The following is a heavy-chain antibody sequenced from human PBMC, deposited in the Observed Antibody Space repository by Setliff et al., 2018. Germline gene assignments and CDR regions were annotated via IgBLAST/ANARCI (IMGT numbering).Heavy chain of an antibody. D-gene: IGHD4-17*01. CDR2: IIPVLGMT. CDR1: GYPFTSYG. J-gene: IGHJ6*03. V-gene: IGHV1-69*10. Sequence: GASVKVSCKASGYPFTSYGVSWVRQAPGQGLEWMGAIIPVLGMTDYAQKFQGRLTITADQSTTTVYMELSSLRFDDTALYYCARGPSPTVTPSRLIYFYHMDVWGTGTTVTVSS. CDR3: ARGPSPTVTPSRLIYFYHMDV.